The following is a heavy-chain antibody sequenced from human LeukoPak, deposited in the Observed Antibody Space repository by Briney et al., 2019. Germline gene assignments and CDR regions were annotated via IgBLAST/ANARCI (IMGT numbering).Heavy chain of an antibody. Sequence: GGSLRLSCADSGFTFSSHWMHWVRQAPGKGLVWVSRINSDGSSTNYADSVKGRFTISRDNSKNTLYLQMNSLRAEDTAVYYCAKGWVDNWNSRDWGQGTLVTVSS. V-gene: IGHV3-74*01. CDR2: INSDGSST. D-gene: IGHD1-7*01. CDR1: GFTFSSHW. CDR3: AKGWVDNWNSRD. J-gene: IGHJ4*02.